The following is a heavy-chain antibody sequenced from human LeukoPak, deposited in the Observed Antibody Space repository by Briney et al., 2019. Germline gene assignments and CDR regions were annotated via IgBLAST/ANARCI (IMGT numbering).Heavy chain of an antibody. Sequence: PGGSLRLSCAASGFTFSSYAMSWVRQAPGKGREWVAAISGSGGSTYYADAVKGRFTISRDNSKNTLYLQMNSLRAEDTAVYYCARRAVAGTKDYWGQGTLVTVSS. D-gene: IGHD6-19*01. CDR1: GFTFSSYA. V-gene: IGHV3-23*01. CDR2: ISGSGGST. CDR3: ARRAVAGTKDY. J-gene: IGHJ4*02.